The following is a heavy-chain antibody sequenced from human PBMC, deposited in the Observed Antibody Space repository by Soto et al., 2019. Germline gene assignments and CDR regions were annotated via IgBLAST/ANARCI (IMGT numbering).Heavy chain of an antibody. V-gene: IGHV1-8*01. CDR1: GYTFTSYD. D-gene: IGHD6-13*01. CDR3: ARERSAAGRGWFDP. Sequence: QVQLVQSGAEVKKPGASVKVSCKASGYTFTSYDINWVRQATGQGLEWMGWMNPNRGNTGYAQKFQGRVTITRNTSRSTAYNDLSTLRSEATAVDYCARERSAAGRGWFDPWGQGDLVTVSS. J-gene: IGHJ5*02. CDR2: MNPNRGNT.